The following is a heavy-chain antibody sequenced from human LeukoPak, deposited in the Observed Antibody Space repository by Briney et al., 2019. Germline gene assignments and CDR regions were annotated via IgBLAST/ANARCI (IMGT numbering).Heavy chain of an antibody. CDR2: INHSGST. V-gene: IGHV4-34*01. CDR1: GGSFSGYY. J-gene: IGHJ4*02. Sequence: SETLSLTCAVYGGSFSGYYWSWIRQPPGKGLEWIGEINHSGSTNYNPSLKSRVTISVDTSKNQFSLKLSSVTAADTAVYYCARGPIAVAGNIGAHFDYWGQGTLVTVSS. CDR3: ARGPIAVAGNIGAHFDY. D-gene: IGHD6-19*01.